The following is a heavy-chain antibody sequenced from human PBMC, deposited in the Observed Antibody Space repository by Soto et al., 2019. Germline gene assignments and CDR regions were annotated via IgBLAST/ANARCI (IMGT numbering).Heavy chain of an antibody. Sequence: QVQLVQSGAEVKKPGSSVRVSCKASGGTLRNYGISWVRQAPGQGLEWMGGIIPVFGTANYAQKFQGRVEVTAXEXTXPXXMDVTSLRSEDTAVSYCSRGDATKIVVTTYYGMDVWGQGTTVTVSS. V-gene: IGHV1-69*12. CDR1: GGTLRNYG. CDR3: SRGDATKIVVTTYYGMDV. J-gene: IGHJ6*02. D-gene: IGHD4-17*01. CDR2: IIPVFGTA.